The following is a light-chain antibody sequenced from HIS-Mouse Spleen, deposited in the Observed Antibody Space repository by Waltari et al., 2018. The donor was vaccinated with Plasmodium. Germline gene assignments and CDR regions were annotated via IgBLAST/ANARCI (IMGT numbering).Light chain of an antibody. Sequence: QSALTQPRSVSGSPGQSVTISCTGTSRDFGGYNYFSWYQQHPGKAPKLMIYDVSKRPSGVPDRFSGSKSGNTASLTISGLQAEDEADYYCCSYAGSYTWVFGGGTKLTVL. V-gene: IGLV2-11*01. CDR2: DVS. CDR3: CSYAGSYTWV. CDR1: SRDFGGYNY. J-gene: IGLJ3*02.